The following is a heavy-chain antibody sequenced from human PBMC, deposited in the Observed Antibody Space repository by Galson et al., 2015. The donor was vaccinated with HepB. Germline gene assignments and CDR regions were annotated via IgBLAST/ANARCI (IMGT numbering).Heavy chain of an antibody. CDR3: AKAITMIVVVWANFDY. CDR2: ISYDGSNK. D-gene: IGHD3-22*01. CDR1: GFTFSSYG. J-gene: IGHJ4*02. V-gene: IGHV3-30*18. Sequence: SLRLSCAASGFTFSSYGLHWVRQAPGKGLEWVAVISYDGSNKYYADSVKGRFTISRDNSKNTLYLQMNSLRAEDTAVYYCAKAITMIVVVWANFDYWGQGTLVTVSS.